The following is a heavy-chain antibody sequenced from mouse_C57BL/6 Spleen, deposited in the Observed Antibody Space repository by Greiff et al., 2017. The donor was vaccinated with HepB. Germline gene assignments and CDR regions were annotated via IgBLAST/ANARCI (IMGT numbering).Heavy chain of an antibody. Sequence: QVHVKQSGAELVKPGASVKLSCKASGYTFTSYWMHWVKQRPGRGLEWIGRIDPNSGGTKYNEKFKSKATLTVDKPSSTAYMQFSSLTSEDSAVYYCARASDYDEGGYYAMDYWGQGTSVTVSS. D-gene: IGHD2-4*01. J-gene: IGHJ4*01. CDR1: GYTFTSYW. V-gene: IGHV1-72*01. CDR2: IDPNSGGT. CDR3: ARASDYDEGGYYAMDY.